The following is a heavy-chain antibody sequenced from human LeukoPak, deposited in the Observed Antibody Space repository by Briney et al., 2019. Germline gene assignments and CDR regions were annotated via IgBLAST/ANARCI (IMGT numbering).Heavy chain of an antibody. CDR2: INHSGST. D-gene: IGHD3-3*01. CDR1: GGSFSGYY. J-gene: IGHJ6*02. CDR3: ARDIHHYDFWSGTYYYYGMDV. Sequence: SSETLSLTCAVYGGSFSGYYWSWIRQPPGKGLEWIGEINHSGSTNYNPSLKSRVTISVDTSKNQFSLKLSSVTAADTAVYYCARDIHHYDFWSGTYYYYGMDVWGQGTTVTVSS. V-gene: IGHV4-34*01.